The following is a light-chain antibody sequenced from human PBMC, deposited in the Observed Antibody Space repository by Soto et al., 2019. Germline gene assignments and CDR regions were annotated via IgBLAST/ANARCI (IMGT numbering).Light chain of an antibody. Sequence: QSALTQPASVSGSPGQSITISCSGTSSNLGTYNYVSWYQQLPGKAPKVIIFEVSHRPSGVSNRFSGSKSGNTASLTISGLQAEDEAYYYCSSYTSTSTLVFGGGTKLTVL. J-gene: IGLJ2*01. CDR2: EVS. V-gene: IGLV2-14*01. CDR1: SSNLGTYNY. CDR3: SSYTSTSTLV.